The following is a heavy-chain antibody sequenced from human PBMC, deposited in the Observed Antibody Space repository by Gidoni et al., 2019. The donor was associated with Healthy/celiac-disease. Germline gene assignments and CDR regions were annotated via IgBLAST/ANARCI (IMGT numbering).Heavy chain of an antibody. CDR1: GFTCSSYA. J-gene: IGHJ4*02. Sequence: EVQLLESGGGLVQPGGSLRLSCAASGFTCSSYAMSWVRQAPGQGLEWVSAISGSGGSTYYADSVKGRFTISRDNSKNTLYRQMNSLRAEDTAVYYCAKPLVGATSPFYYWGQGTLVTVSS. CDR2: ISGSGGST. V-gene: IGHV3-23*01. CDR3: AKPLVGATSPFYY. D-gene: IGHD1-26*01.